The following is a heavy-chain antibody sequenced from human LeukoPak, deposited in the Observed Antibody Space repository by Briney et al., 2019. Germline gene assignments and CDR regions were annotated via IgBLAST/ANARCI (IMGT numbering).Heavy chain of an antibody. V-gene: IGHV5-51*01. J-gene: IGHJ3*02. D-gene: IGHD5-18*01. CDR3: ARQGYSYGYSGAFDI. CDR1: GYSFTSYW. CDR2: IYPGDSDT. Sequence: GESLQISCQGSGYSFTSYWIGWARQMPGKGLEWMGIIYPGDSDTRYSPSFQGQVTISADKSISTAYLQWSSLKASDTAMYYCARQGYSYGYSGAFDIWGQGTMVTVSS.